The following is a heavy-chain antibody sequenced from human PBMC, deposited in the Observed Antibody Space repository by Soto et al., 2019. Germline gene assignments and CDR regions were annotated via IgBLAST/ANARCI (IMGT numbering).Heavy chain of an antibody. Sequence: GQLVESGGGLVQPGGSLRLSCAASGFSFSTYSMNWVRQAPGKGLEWVSYISSRSYTIYYIDSVKGRFTISRDNAKSSLYLQMNSLRDEDTAVYYCARGGSSSDTGMDVWGQGTTVTVSS. CDR1: GFSFSTYS. CDR3: ARGGSSSDTGMDV. V-gene: IGHV3-48*02. D-gene: IGHD6-6*01. CDR2: ISSRSYTI. J-gene: IGHJ6*02.